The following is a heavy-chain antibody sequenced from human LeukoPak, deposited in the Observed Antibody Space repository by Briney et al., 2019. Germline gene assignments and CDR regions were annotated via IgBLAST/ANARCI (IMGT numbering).Heavy chain of an antibody. V-gene: IGHV4-34*01. CDR1: GGSFSGYY. J-gene: IGHJ4*02. CDR2: INHSRST. Sequence: SETLSLTCAVYGGSFSGYYWSWIRQPPGKGLEWIGEINHSRSTNYNPSLKSRVTISVDTSKNQFSLKLSSVTAADTAVYYCARATDTYYYDSSGRGAGRFDYWGQGTLVTVSS. CDR3: ARATDTYYYDSSGRGAGRFDY. D-gene: IGHD3-22*01.